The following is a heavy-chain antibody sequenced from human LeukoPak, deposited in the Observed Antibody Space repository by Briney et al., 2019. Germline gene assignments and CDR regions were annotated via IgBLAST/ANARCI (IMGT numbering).Heavy chain of an antibody. V-gene: IGHV3-33*08. CDR2: IWYDGSNK. D-gene: IGHD3-10*01. Sequence: PGGSLRLSCAASGFTFSSYGMHWVRQAPGKGLEWVAVIWYDGSNKYYADSVKGRFTISRDNSKNTLYLQMNSLRAEDTAVYYCARTYGSGSYYNFNWYDPWGQGTLVTVSS. J-gene: IGHJ5*02. CDR1: GFTFSSYG. CDR3: ARTYGSGSYYNFNWYDP.